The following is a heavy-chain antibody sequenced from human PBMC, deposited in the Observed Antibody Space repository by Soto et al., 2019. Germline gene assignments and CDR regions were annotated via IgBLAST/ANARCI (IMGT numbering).Heavy chain of an antibody. D-gene: IGHD5-12*01. CDR2: IYYSGST. CDR3: ARVPGRWLQFDY. CDR1: GGSISSGGYY. J-gene: IGHJ4*02. V-gene: IGHV4-31*03. Sequence: TLSLTCTVSGGSISSGGYYWSWIRQHPGKGLEWIGYIYYSGSTYYNPSLKSRVTISVDTSKNQFSLKLSSVTAADTAVYYCARVPGRWLQFDYWGQGTLVTVSS.